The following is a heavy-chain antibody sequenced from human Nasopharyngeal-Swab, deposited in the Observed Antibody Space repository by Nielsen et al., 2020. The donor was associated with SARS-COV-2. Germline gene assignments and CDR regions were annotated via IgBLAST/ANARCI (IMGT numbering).Heavy chain of an antibody. Sequence: SKTLSLTCTVSSGSIRSISYYWGLIRQPSGKGLEWMGSIYYSGSTYYNPSLKSRVTISVDTYKNKFSMKLSSVTAADTAVYYCARGRLVVVPAAISHRWFDPWGQGTLVTVSS. CDR3: ARGRLVVVPAAISHRWFDP. CDR1: SGSIRSISYY. CDR2: IYYSGST. V-gene: IGHV4-39*07. D-gene: IGHD2-2*01. J-gene: IGHJ5*02.